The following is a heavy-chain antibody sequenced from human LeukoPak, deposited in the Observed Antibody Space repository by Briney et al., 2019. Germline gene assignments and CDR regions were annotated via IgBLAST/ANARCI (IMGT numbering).Heavy chain of an antibody. CDR2: INPNSGGT. Sequence: ASVKVSCTASGYTFTGYYMHWVRQAPGQGLEWMGWINPNSGGTNYAQKFQGRVTMTRDTSISTAYVELSRLRSDDTAVYYCAREGAKGGAFDIWGQGTMVTVSS. CDR3: AREGAKGGAFDI. J-gene: IGHJ3*02. CDR1: GYTFTGYY. V-gene: IGHV1-2*02. D-gene: IGHD3-16*01.